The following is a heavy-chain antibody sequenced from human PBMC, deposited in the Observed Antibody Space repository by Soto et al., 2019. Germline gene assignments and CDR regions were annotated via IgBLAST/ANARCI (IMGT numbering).Heavy chain of an antibody. V-gene: IGHV3-73*01. CDR3: TRPRGSPPGLSF. CDR1: GFTLSGSA. J-gene: IGHJ4*02. CDR2: IRSKANSYAT. D-gene: IGHD3-16*01. Sequence: PGGSLRLSCAASGFTLSGSAMHWVRQASGKGLEWVGRIRSKANSYATAYAASVKGRFTISRDDSKNTAYLQMNSLKTEDTAVYYCTRPRGSPPGLSFWGQGTLVTVSS.